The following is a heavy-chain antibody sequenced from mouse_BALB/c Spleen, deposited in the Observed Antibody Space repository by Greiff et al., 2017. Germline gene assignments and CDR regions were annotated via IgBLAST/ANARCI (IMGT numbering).Heavy chain of an antibody. Sequence: DVMLVESGGGLVKPGGSLKLSCAASGFTFSSYAMSWVRQTPEKRLEWVATISSGGSYTYYPDSVKGRFTISRDNAKNTLYLQMSSLRSEDTAMYYCARKNSLADAMDYWGQGTSVTVSS. V-gene: IGHV5-9-1*01. CDR2: ISSGGSYT. D-gene: IGHD2-10*02. CDR3: ARKNSLADAMDY. J-gene: IGHJ4*01. CDR1: GFTFSSYA.